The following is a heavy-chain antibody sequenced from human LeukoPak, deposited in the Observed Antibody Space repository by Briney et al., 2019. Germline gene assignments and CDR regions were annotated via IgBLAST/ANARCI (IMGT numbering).Heavy chain of an antibody. J-gene: IGHJ4*02. CDR3: AGKNEYSYGSALDY. CDR2: ISSSSRYI. Sequence: GGSLRLSCAASGFTFSTYSMNWVRQAPGKGLEWVSSISSSSRYIYSADSVKGRFTISRDNAKNSLYLQMNSLSVEDTAVYYCAGKNEYSYGSALDYWGQGSLVTVSS. V-gene: IGHV3-21*01. CDR1: GFTFSTYS. D-gene: IGHD5-18*01.